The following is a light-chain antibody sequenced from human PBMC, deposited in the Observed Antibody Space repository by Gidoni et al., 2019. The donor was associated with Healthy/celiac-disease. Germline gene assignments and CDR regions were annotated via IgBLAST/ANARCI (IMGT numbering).Light chain of an antibody. CDR1: SSDVGGYNY. V-gene: IGLV2-8*01. J-gene: IGLJ1*01. Sequence: SSDVGGYNYVSWYQQHPGKAPKLMIYEVSKRPSGVPDRFSGSKSGNTASLTVSGLQAEDEADYYCSSYAGSNINYVFGTGTKVTVL. CDR2: EVS. CDR3: SSYAGSNINYV.